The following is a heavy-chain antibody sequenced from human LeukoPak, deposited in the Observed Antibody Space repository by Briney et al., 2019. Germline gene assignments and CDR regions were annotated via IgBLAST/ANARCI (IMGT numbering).Heavy chain of an antibody. J-gene: IGHJ4*02. CDR3: AREVFGSAFDY. CDR1: GGTFSSYA. D-gene: IGHD3-10*02. V-gene: IGHV1-69*05. CDR2: IIPIFGTA. Sequence: GASVNVSCKASGGTFSSYAISWVRQAPGQGLEWMGGIIPIFGTANYAQKFQGRVTTTTGESKSTAYMERSSLRSEDTALYYCAREVFGSAFDYWGQGTLVTVSS.